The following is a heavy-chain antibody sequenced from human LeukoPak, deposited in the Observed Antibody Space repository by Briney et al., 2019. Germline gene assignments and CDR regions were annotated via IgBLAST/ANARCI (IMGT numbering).Heavy chain of an antibody. CDR1: AYSFTSYG. CDR3: AKLGATVGYSPIDY. V-gene: IGHV1-18*04. CDR2: ISTYDGNT. Sequence: ASVTVSCKASAYSFTSYGISRVRQARGPGLEWMGWISTYDGNTNYAQRVQDRLTMNTDSSTSTAYMELRSLRSDDSAVYYCAKLGATVGYSPIDYWGQGPVVTVS. J-gene: IGHJ4*02. D-gene: IGHD1-26*01.